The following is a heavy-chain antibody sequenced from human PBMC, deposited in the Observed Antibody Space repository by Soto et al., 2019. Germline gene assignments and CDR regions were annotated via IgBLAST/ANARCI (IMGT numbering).Heavy chain of an antibody. V-gene: IGHV1-3*01. J-gene: IGHJ4*02. CDR2: INAGNGNT. CDR1: GYTFTSYA. CDR3: ARDLGGWTDY. D-gene: IGHD6-19*01. Sequence: QVQLVQSGTEVKKPGASVKVSCKASGYTFTSYAMQWVRQAPGQRLEWMGWINAGNGNTKYSQKFQGRVTITSDTSASTDYMELSSQRSEDTAVYYCARDLGGWTDYWGQGTLVTVSS.